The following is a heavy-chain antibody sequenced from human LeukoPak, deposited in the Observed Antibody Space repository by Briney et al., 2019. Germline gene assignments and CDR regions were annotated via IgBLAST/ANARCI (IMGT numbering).Heavy chain of an antibody. D-gene: IGHD2-2*01. J-gene: IGHJ6*02. V-gene: IGHV3-66*02. CDR1: GFTVNSYY. CDR2: MYTGGST. CDR3: ARDPGGGYCRSASCRDV. Sequence: GGSLRLSCAASGFTVNSYYMSWVRQAPGKGLEWVSVMYTGGSTYYADSVKGRFTISRDNSKNTLYLQMNSLRAEDTAVYYCARDPGGGYCRSASCRDVWGQGTTVTVSS.